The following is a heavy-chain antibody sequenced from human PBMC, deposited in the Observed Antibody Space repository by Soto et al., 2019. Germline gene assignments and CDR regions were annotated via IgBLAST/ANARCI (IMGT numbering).Heavy chain of an antibody. CDR2: IYYSGST. D-gene: IGHD4-17*01. CDR3: ARGFPTVVTVDY. V-gene: IGHV4-39*01. J-gene: IGHJ4*02. CDR1: GGSISSSSYY. Sequence: QLQLQESGPGLVKPSETLSLTCTVSGGSISSSSYYWGWIRQPPGKGLEWIGSIYYSGSTYYNPSLKSRVTISVDTSKNQFSLTLSSVTAADTAVYYCARGFPTVVTVDYWGQGTLVTVSS.